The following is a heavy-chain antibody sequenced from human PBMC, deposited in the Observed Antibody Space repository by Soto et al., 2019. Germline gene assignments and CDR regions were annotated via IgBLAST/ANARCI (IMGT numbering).Heavy chain of an antibody. CDR2: IANDGSNK. D-gene: IGHD6-13*01. Sequence: QVQLVESGGGVVQPGRSLRLSCAASGFIFSNYGMHWVRQAPGKGLEWVAIIANDGSNKNYADSVKGRFTISRDNSKNTLDLQMNSLITEDTGIYYCAKAAGAGVDKVTSFHYWGQGTLVTVSS. J-gene: IGHJ4*02. CDR3: AKAAGAGVDKVTSFHY. V-gene: IGHV3-30*18. CDR1: GFIFSNYG.